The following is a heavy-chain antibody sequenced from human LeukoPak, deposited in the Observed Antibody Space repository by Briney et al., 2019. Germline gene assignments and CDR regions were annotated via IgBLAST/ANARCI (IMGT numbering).Heavy chain of an antibody. Sequence: SETLSVTCTVSGGSISSGDYYWSWIRQPPGKGLEWIGYIYYSGSTYYNPSLKSRVTISVDTSKNQFSLKLSSVTAADTAVYYCASVSGGYCSSTSCSQTNNWFDPWGQGTLVTVSS. CDR3: ASVSGGYCSSTSCSQTNNWFDP. CDR2: IYYSGST. CDR1: GGSISSGDYY. D-gene: IGHD2-2*01. V-gene: IGHV4-30-4*01. J-gene: IGHJ5*02.